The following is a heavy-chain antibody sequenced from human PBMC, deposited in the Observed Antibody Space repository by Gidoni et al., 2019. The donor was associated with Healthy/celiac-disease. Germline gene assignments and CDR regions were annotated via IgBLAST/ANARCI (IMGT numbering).Heavy chain of an antibody. CDR1: ELTFSSYA. CDR3: ASTGRYFDWLLDY. CDR2: ISYDGSNK. Sequence: QVQLLESGADVVQPGRSLRLSCSASELTFSSYAMHWVRQAPGKGLEWVAVISYDGSNKYYADSVKGRFTISRDNSKNTLYLQMNSLRAEDTAVYYCASTGRYFDWLLDYWGQGTLVTVSS. V-gene: IGHV3-30*04. D-gene: IGHD3-9*01. J-gene: IGHJ4*02.